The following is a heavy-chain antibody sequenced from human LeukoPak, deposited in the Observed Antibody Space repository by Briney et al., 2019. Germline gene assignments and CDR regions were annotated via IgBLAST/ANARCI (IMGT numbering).Heavy chain of an antibody. CDR3: ARRAGAYSHPYDY. CDR1: GFTVSSNS. J-gene: IGHJ4*02. Sequence: WGSLRLSCTVSGFTVSSNSMSWVRQAPGKGLEWVSFIYSDNTHYSDSVKGRFTISRDNSKNTLYLQMNSLRAVDTAVYYCARRAGAYSHPYDYRGQGTLVTASS. V-gene: IGHV3-53*01. CDR2: IYSDNT. D-gene: IGHD4/OR15-4a*01.